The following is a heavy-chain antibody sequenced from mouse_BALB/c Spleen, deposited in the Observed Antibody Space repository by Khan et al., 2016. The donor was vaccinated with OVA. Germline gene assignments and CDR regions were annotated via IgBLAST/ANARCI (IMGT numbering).Heavy chain of an antibody. CDR3: GRENGYYVYFDY. V-gene: IGHV1-81*01. J-gene: IGHJ2*01. CDR2: IYPGSDNA. D-gene: IGHD2-3*01. CDR1: GYTFTYYV. Sequence: VQLQESGPELVKPGASVKMSCKASGYTFTYYVITWVKQRTGQGLEWIGEIYPGSDNAYYNERFKGKATLTADKSSNTTHMQLSSLTSEDSAVLFCGRENGYYVYFDYWGQGTILTVSA.